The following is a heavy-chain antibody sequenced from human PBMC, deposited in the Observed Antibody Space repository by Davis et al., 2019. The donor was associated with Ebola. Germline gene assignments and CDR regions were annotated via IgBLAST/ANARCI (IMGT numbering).Heavy chain of an antibody. CDR1: GGSISSYY. D-gene: IGHD6-19*01. V-gene: IGHV4-59*08. Sequence: MPSETLSLTCTVSGGSISSYYWSWIRQPPGKGLEWIGYIYYSGSTNYNPSLKSRVTISVDTSKNQFSLKLSSVTAADTAVYHCAKGTNRIAVAGMGQNNWGPGTLVTVSS. CDR2: IYYSGST. CDR3: AKGTNRIAVAGMGQNN. J-gene: IGHJ4*02.